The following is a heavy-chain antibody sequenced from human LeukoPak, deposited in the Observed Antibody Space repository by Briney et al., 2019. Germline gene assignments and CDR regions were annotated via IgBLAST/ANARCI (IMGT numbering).Heavy chain of an antibody. CDR1: GFTFSDYY. Sequence: GGSLRLSCAASGFTFSDYYMSWIRQAPGKGLEWVSYISSSGSPIYYADSVKGRFTMSRDNAKNSLYLQMNSLRADDTAIYYCARVRCSGGCSYSGPDDYWGQGTLVTVSS. CDR2: ISSSGSPI. CDR3: ARVRCSGGCSYSGPDDY. J-gene: IGHJ4*02. V-gene: IGHV3-11*01. D-gene: IGHD2-15*01.